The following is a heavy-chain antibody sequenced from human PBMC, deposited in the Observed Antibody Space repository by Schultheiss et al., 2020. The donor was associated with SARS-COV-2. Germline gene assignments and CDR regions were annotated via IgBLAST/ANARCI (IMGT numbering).Heavy chain of an antibody. CDR1: GFTFSSYA. V-gene: IGHV3-15*01. Sequence: GGSLRLSCGASGFTFSSYAMSWVRQAPGKGLEWVGRIKDKTDGGTTDYAAPVKGRFAMSRDDSKNTLYLQMDSLKTEDTALYYCTGGAGSDYWGQGTLVTVSS. D-gene: IGHD2-15*01. CDR3: TGGAGSDY. J-gene: IGHJ4*02. CDR2: IKDKTDGGTT.